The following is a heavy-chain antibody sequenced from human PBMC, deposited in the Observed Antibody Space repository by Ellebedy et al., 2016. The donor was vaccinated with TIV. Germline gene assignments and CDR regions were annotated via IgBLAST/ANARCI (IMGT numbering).Heavy chain of an antibody. Sequence: PGGSLRLSCAASGFTVSTKYMSWVRLAPGTGLEWVSVIYTGGSTFYADSVEGRFTISRDNSKNTLYLQMNSLRAEDTAVYYCATTKILNDYGDYFAHWGQGTLVTVSS. D-gene: IGHD4-17*01. V-gene: IGHV3-53*01. CDR3: ATTKILNDYGDYFAH. J-gene: IGHJ4*02. CDR1: GFTVSTKY. CDR2: IYTGGST.